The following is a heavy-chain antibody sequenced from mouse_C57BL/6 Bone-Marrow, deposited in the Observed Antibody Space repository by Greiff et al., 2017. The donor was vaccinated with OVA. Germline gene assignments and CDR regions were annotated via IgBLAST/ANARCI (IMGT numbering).Heavy chain of an antibody. V-gene: IGHV3-6*01. J-gene: IGHJ1*03. CDR1: GYSITSGYY. D-gene: IGHD2-3*01. CDR2: ISYDGSN. Sequence: ESGPGLVKPSQSLSLTCSVTGYSITSGYYWNWIRQFPGNKLEWMGYISYDGSNNYNPSLKNRISITRDTSKNQFFLKLNSVTTEDTATYYCAREDDGYYYWYFDVWGTGTTVTVSS. CDR3: AREDDGYYYWYFDV.